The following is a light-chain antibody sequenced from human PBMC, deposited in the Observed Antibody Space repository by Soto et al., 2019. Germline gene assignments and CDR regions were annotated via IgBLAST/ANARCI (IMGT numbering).Light chain of an antibody. CDR2: EVY. V-gene: IGLV2-14*01. J-gene: IGLJ3*02. CDR3: ISYIPSTTTHWV. Sequence: QSALTQPASVSGSPGQSITISCTGTNSDVGGYDRVSWYQHHPGKAPKLLIFEVYNRPSGISDRFSGSKSGDMASLTISGLQAEDEADYYCISYIPSTTTHWVFGGGTKVTVL. CDR1: NSDVGGYDR.